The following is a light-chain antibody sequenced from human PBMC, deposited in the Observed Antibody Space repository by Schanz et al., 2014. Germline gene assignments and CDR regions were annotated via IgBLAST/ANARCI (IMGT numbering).Light chain of an antibody. V-gene: IGLV2-14*01. CDR3: CSYAGNCTWV. CDR2: EGS. CDR1: SSDVGGYNY. Sequence: QSALTQPASVSGSPGQSITISCTGTSSDVGGYNYVSWYQQHPSKAPKLIIYEGSARASGLFNRFSGSRSGITASLTISGLQAEDEADYYCCSYAGNCTWVFGGGTKLTVL. J-gene: IGLJ3*02.